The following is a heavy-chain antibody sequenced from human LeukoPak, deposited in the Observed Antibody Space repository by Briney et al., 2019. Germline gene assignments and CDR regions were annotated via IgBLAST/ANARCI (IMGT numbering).Heavy chain of an antibody. CDR1: GFTFSSYW. V-gene: IGHV3-74*01. CDR2: INSDGSST. Sequence: GGSLRLSCAASGFTFSSYWMHWVRQAPGKGLVWVSRINSDGSSTSYADSVKGRFTISRDNAKNTLYLQMNSLRDEDTAVYYCVREGLECSGSSCQRAAFDYWGQGTLVTVSS. CDR3: VREGLECSGSSCQRAAFDY. D-gene: IGHD2-2*01. J-gene: IGHJ4*02.